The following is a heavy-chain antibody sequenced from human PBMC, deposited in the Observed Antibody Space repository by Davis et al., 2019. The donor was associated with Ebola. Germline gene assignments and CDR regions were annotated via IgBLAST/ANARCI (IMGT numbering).Heavy chain of an antibody. Sequence: GESLKISCAASGFTFSSYGMHWVRQAPGKGLEWVAVISYDGSNKYYADSVKGRFTISRDNSKNTLYLQMNSLRAEDTAVYYCAKDLVDDGPAGYWGQGTLVTVSS. CDR1: GFTFSSYG. V-gene: IGHV3-30*18. CDR3: AKDLVDDGPAGY. D-gene: IGHD2-8*02. CDR2: ISYDGSNK. J-gene: IGHJ4*02.